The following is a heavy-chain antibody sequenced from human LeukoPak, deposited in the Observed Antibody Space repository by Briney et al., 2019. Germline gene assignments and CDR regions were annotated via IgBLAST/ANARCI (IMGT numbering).Heavy chain of an antibody. J-gene: IGHJ5*02. V-gene: IGHV1-2*04. Sequence: ASVKVSCKASGYTLTGYYMHWVRQAPGQGLEWMGWINPNSGGTNYAQKFQGWVTMTRDTSISTAYMELSSLRSEDTAVYYCARGAGFDPWGQGTLVTVSS. CDR1: GYTLTGYY. CDR2: INPNSGGT. CDR3: ARGAGFDP.